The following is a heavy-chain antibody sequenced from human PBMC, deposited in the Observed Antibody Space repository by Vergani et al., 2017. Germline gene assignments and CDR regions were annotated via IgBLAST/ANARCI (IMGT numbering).Heavy chain of an antibody. CDR2: IDPDKGVT. CDR1: GYTFTAYY. Sequence: QVQLVQSGAEVKKPGASVKVSCKASGYTFTAYYIHWMRQAPGQGLEWLGWIDPDKGVTKYARKYQGRVTMTRDTSFSTVSLDLRSLTSGDTAVYFCATYPETDVFDLCVEGTMVVDCS. J-gene: IGHJ3*01. V-gene: IGHV1-2*02. CDR3: ATYPETDVFDL.